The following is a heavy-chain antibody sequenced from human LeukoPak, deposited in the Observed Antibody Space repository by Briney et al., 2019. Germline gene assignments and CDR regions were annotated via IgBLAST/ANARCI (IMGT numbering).Heavy chain of an antibody. CDR2: INHSGST. Sequence: PSETLSLTCTVSGGSISSGSYCWSWIRQPAGKGLEWIGEINHSGSTNYNPSLKSRVTISVDTSKNQFSLKLSSVTAADTAVYYCARRRWNYYGSGRQYYFDYWGQGTLVTVSS. CDR3: ARRRWNYYGSGRQYYFDY. CDR1: GGSISSGSYC. D-gene: IGHD3-10*01. J-gene: IGHJ4*02. V-gene: IGHV4-61*10.